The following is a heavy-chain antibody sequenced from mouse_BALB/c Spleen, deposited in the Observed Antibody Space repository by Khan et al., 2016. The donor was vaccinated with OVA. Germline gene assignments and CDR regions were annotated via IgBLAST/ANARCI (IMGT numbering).Heavy chain of an antibody. D-gene: IGHD1-1*01. V-gene: IGHV1-7*01. J-gene: IGHJ3*01. CDR3: ANHGSSSAWFAY. CDR2: INPSTGYS. CDR1: GYTFTSYW. Sequence: VQLQESGAELAKPGASVKMSCKASGYTFTSYWMHWVKQRPGQGLEWIGYINPSTGYSEYNQKFKEKATLTADKSSSTAYMQLNLLTSDDSAVYYCANHGSSSAWFAYWGQGTLVTVSA.